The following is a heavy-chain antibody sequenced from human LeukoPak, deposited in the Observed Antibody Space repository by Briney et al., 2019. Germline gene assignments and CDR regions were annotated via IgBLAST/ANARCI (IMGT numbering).Heavy chain of an antibody. CDR2: IWYDGSNK. Sequence: PAGSLRLSCAASGFTFSSYGMHWVRQAPGKGLEWVAVIWYDGSNKYYADSVKGRFTISRDNSKNTLYLQMNSLRAEDTAVYYCASSSGWSFDDDYWGQGTLVTVSS. CDR1: GFTFSSYG. CDR3: ASSSGWSFDDDY. V-gene: IGHV3-33*01. J-gene: IGHJ4*02. D-gene: IGHD6-19*01.